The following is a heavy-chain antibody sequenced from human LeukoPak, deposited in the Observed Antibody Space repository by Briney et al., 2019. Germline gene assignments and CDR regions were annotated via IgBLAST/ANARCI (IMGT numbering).Heavy chain of an antibody. CDR1: GFTVSSNY. J-gene: IGHJ3*02. Sequence: GGSLRLSCAASGFTVSSNYMSWVRQAPGKGLEWVSVIYSGGSTYYADSVKGRFTISRDNSKNTLYLQMNSLRAEDTAVYYCARVVTSYYDILTGYPRRDDAFDIWGQGTMVTVSS. D-gene: IGHD3-9*01. CDR3: ARVVTSYYDILTGYPRRDDAFDI. V-gene: IGHV3-53*01. CDR2: IYSGGST.